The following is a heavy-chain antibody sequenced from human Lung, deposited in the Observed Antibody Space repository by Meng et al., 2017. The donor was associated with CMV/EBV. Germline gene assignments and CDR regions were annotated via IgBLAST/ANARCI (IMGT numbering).Heavy chain of an antibody. Sequence: QLQLQESGPGLVKPSATLSLTCTVAGGSISRSSYYWGWIRQPPGKGLEWIGAINYSGTTYYNPSLKSRVTISVDTSKKQFSLKLSSVTAADTAVYYCARDNIQFGIWHYWGQGTLVTVSS. J-gene: IGHJ4*02. CDR3: ARDNIQFGIWHY. CDR2: INYSGTT. CDR1: GGSISRSSYY. D-gene: IGHD2-15*01. V-gene: IGHV4-39*07.